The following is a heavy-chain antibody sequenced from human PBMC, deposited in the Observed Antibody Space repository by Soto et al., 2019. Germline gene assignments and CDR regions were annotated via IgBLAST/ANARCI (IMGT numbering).Heavy chain of an antibody. CDR3: ARDYGIIWSGYYTPLFNWFDP. J-gene: IGHJ5*02. V-gene: IGHV1-3*01. CDR1: GYTFTSYA. D-gene: IGHD3-3*01. Sequence: GASVKVSCKASGYTFTSYAMHWVRQAPGQRLEWMGWINAGNGNTKYSQKFQGRVTITRDTSASTAYMELSSLRSEDTAVYYCARDYGIIWSGYYTPLFNWFDPWGQGTLVTVSS. CDR2: INAGNGNT.